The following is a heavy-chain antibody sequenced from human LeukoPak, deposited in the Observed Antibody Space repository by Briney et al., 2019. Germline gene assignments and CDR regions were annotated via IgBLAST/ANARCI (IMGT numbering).Heavy chain of an antibody. D-gene: IGHD2-15*01. Sequence: ASVTVSCKASGYTFTGYYMHWVRQAPGQGLEWMGWINPNSGGTNYAQKFQGRVTMTRDTSISTAYMELSRLRSGDTAVYYCARSAYCSGGSCYKIAFDIWGQGTMVTVSS. V-gene: IGHV1-2*02. J-gene: IGHJ3*02. CDR1: GYTFTGYY. CDR2: INPNSGGT. CDR3: ARSAYCSGGSCYKIAFDI.